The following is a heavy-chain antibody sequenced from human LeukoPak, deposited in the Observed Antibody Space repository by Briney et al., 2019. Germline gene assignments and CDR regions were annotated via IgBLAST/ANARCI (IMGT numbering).Heavy chain of an antibody. CDR2: INSDGSST. V-gene: IGHV3-74*01. CDR3: ARCSSSGQFED. CDR1: GFTFSSYC. J-gene: IGHJ4*02. Sequence: QPGGSLRLSCAASGFTFSSYCMHWVRHAPGKGLVWVSRINSDGSSTSYADSVKGRFTISRDNAKNTLYLQMNSLRAEDTAVYYCARCSSSGQFEDWGQGTLVTVSS. D-gene: IGHD6-25*01.